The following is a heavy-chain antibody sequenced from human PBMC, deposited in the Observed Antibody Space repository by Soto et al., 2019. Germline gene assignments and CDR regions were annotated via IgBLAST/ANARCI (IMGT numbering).Heavy chain of an antibody. CDR1: GFTFSSYG. J-gene: IGHJ5*02. D-gene: IGHD1-1*01. Sequence: GGSLRLSCAASGFTFSSYGMHWVRQAPGKGLEWVAVISYDGSNKYYADSVKGRFTISRDNSKNTLYLQMNSLRAEDTAVYYCASSGTKHNWFDPWGQGTLVTVSS. CDR2: ISYDGSNK. V-gene: IGHV3-30*03. CDR3: ASSGTKHNWFDP.